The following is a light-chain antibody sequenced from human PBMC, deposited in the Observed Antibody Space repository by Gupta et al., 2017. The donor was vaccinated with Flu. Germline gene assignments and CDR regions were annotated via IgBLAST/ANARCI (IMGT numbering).Light chain of an antibody. CDR1: STDVGGNDY. CDR3: CCFTGNYWV. CDR2: DVR. Sequence: QSALTQPRSVSGSPGQSVTISCTGSSTDVGGNDYVLWLRQNPGKAPRLMMYDVRQRPSGVPDRFFGSKSGNTASLTISGLRAEDEADYYCCCFTGNYWVFGGGTKLTVL. J-gene: IGLJ3*02. V-gene: IGLV2-11*01.